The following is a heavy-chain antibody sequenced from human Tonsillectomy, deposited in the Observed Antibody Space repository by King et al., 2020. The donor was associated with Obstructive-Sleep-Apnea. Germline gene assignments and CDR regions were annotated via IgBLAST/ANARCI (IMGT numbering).Heavy chain of an antibody. CDR1: GDSLSSSSYY. D-gene: IGHD1-14*01. Sequence: LQLQESGPGLVKPSETLSLTCTVSGDSLSSSSYYWGWIRQPPGKWLEWIGGIYYRGSTYYNPSLKSRVTISVDTSKNQFSLKLGSVTAADTAVYYCATHTTAWRPVDSWGQGTLVTVSS. CDR3: ATHTTAWRPVDS. J-gene: IGHJ4*02. V-gene: IGHV4-39*01. CDR2: IYYRGST.